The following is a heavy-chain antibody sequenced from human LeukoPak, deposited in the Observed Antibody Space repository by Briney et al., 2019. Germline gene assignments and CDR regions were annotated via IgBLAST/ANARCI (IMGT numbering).Heavy chain of an antibody. D-gene: IGHD6-13*01. Sequence: PGRSLRLSCAASKFTYAMHWVRQAPGKELEWVAVVSYDGNNKYYADSVKGRFTISRDNSKNTLYLQVNSLRPEDTAVYFCARGRIAAAGGTLVSWGQGTLVTVSS. CDR1: KFTYA. V-gene: IGHV3-30*14. CDR2: VSYDGNNK. CDR3: ARGRIAAAGGTLVS. J-gene: IGHJ5*02.